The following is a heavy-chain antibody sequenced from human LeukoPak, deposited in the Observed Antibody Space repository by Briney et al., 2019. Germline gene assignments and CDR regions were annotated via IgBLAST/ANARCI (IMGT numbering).Heavy chain of an antibody. CDR3: ARDNGYSSGWYDY. V-gene: IGHV3-33*01. J-gene: IGHJ4*02. Sequence: GGSLRLFCAASGFTFSSYGMHWGRQAPGKGLEWVAAIWYDGSNKYYADSVKGRFTISRDNSKNTLYLQMNSLRAEDTAVYYCARDNGYSSGWYDYWGQGTLVTVSS. CDR1: GFTFSSYG. CDR2: IWYDGSNK. D-gene: IGHD6-19*01.